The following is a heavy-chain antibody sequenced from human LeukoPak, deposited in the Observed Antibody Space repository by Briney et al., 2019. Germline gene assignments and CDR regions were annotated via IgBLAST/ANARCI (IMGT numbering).Heavy chain of an antibody. V-gene: IGHV3-48*03. CDR3: ARDGDYVWGSYPSNRPFDY. CDR2: ISSSGSTI. D-gene: IGHD3-16*02. CDR1: GFTFSSYE. Sequence: PGGSLRLSCAASGFTFSSYEMNWVRQAPGKGLEWVSYISSSGSTIYYADSVKGRFTISRDNAKNSLYLQMNSLRAEDTAVYYCARDGDYVWGSYPSNRPFDYWGQGTLVTVSS. J-gene: IGHJ4*02.